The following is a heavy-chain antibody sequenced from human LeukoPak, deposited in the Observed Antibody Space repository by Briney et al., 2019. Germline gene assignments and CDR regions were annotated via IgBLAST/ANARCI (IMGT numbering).Heavy chain of an antibody. CDR3: ARAHVGWGLAFDI. CDR2: ISIGGDT. J-gene: IGHJ3*02. D-gene: IGHD3-16*01. Sequence: GGSLRLSCAASGFTFSGYDMRWVRQGPGKGLEWVSAISIGGDTYYPGSVKGRFTISRENAKNSFYLQMNSLRAGDTAIYYCARAHVGWGLAFDIWGQGTVVIVSS. V-gene: IGHV3-13*01. CDR1: GFTFSGYD.